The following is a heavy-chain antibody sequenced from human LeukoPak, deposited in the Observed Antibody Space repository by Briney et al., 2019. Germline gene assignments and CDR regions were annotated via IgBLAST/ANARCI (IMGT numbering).Heavy chain of an antibody. CDR1: GFTFSSYW. CDR2: IKQDGSEK. CDR3: ARDPWYPSHWFDP. D-gene: IGHD2-15*01. J-gene: IGHJ5*02. V-gene: IGHV3-7*01. Sequence: QPGGSLRLSCAASGFTFSSYWMSWVRQAPGKGLEWVANIKQDGSEKYYVDSVKGRFTISRDNAKNSLYLQMNSLRAEDTAVYYCARDPWYPSHWFDPWGQGTLVTVSS.